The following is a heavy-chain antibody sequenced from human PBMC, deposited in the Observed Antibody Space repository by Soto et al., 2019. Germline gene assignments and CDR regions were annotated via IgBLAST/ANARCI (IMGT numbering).Heavy chain of an antibody. Sequence: QVHLVQSGPEVKKPGASVKVSCKASGYTFSNYGITWVRQAPGQGLECMGWISAYNGNRNYAQKVQGRVTMTTDTSTSTAYMDLRRLRSDDKAMYYCARALDLVYYGSGSQMSNWGQGTLVTVSS. CDR2: ISAYNGNR. J-gene: IGHJ4*02. V-gene: IGHV1-18*01. CDR1: GYTFSNYG. D-gene: IGHD3-10*01. CDR3: ARALDLVYYGSGSQMSN.